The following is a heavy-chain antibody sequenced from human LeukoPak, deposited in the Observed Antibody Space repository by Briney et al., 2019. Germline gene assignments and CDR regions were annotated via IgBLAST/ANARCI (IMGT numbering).Heavy chain of an antibody. J-gene: IGHJ4*02. CDR2: SSSSGTTI. CDR3: ARRRDFIDY. D-gene: IGHD3/OR15-3a*01. V-gene: IGHV3-11*01. Sequence: GGSLRLSCAASGFTPSDYYMSWIRQAPGKGLEWVSYSSSSGTTIYYADSVKGRFAISRDNAKNSLYLQMNSLRAEDTAVYYCARRRDFIDYWGQGTLVTVSS. CDR1: GFTPSDYY.